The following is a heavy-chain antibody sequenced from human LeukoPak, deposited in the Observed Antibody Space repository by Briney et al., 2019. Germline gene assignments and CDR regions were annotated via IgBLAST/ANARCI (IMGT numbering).Heavy chain of an antibody. CDR2: ISWNSGSI. V-gene: IGHV3-9*01. J-gene: IGHJ6*02. Sequence: GGSLRLSCAASGFTFDDYAMHWVRQAPGKGLEWVSGISWNSGSIGYADSVKGRFTISRDNAKNSLYLQMNSLRAEDTALYYCAKDTGSGSYRDYYYYGMDVWGQGTTVIVSS. CDR3: AKDTGSGSYRDYYYYGMDV. CDR1: GFTFDDYA. D-gene: IGHD3-10*01.